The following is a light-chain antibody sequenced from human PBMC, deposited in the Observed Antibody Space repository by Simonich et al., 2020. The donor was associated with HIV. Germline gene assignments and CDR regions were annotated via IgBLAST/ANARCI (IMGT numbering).Light chain of an antibody. V-gene: IGKV1-33*01. J-gene: IGKJ3*01. CDR3: QQFNSYPVT. CDR1: QEISNY. CDR2: DAS. Sequence: DIQMTQSPSSLSASVGDRVTITCQASQEISNYLNWYQQKPGKAPKLLIYDASNLETGVPSRFSGSGSGTDFTFTISSLQPEDIATYYCQQFNSYPVTFGPGTKADIK.